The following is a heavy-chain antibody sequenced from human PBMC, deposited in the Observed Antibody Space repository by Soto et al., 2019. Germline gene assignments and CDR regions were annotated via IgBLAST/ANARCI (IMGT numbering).Heavy chain of an antibody. CDR3: ARDFEWELVELGLSFQCMDV. CDR1: GFTFTDYS. Sequence: QVQLVQSGGEVKKPGASVKVSCQASGFTFTDYSISWVRQAPGHRLEWMGWISAYSGHTNYAQHLQGRVSMTTDTPTSTAYMELRSLTSTDTAVYYCARDFEWELVELGLSFQCMDVWGRGTSITVSS. J-gene: IGHJ6*02. CDR2: ISAYSGHT. D-gene: IGHD1-26*01. V-gene: IGHV1-18*01.